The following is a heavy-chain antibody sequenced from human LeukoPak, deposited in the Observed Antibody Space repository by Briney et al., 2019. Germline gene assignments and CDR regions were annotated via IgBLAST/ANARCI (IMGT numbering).Heavy chain of an antibody. CDR1: GFTFSSYS. CDR2: ISSSSSYI. Sequence: GGSLRLSCAASGFTFSSYSMNWVRQAPGKGLEWVSSISSSSSYIYYADSVKGRFTISRDNTKNSLYLQMNSLRAEDTAVYYCARRYGDYVYYFDYWGQGTLVTVSS. CDR3: ARRYGDYVYYFDY. J-gene: IGHJ4*02. V-gene: IGHV3-21*01. D-gene: IGHD4-17*01.